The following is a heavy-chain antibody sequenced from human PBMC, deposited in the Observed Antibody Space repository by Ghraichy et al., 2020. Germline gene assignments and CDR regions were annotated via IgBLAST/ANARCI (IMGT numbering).Heavy chain of an antibody. Sequence: GGSLRLSCAASGFTFDEYTMHWVRQRPGQGLEWVSLVHCDGRNPYYADSVKGRFPMSRDNSINSLSLQMNRLRPEDTALYYCAKDLPGYAGIDYWGQVTLFTV. D-gene: IGHD1-1*01. V-gene: IGHV3-43*01. CDR1: GFTFDEYT. CDR3: AKDLPGYAGIDY. CDR2: VHCDGRNP. J-gene: IGHJ4*02.